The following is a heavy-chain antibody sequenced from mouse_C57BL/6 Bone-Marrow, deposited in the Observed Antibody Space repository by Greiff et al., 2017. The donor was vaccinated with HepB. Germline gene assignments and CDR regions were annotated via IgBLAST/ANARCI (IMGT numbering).Heavy chain of an antibody. CDR3: ARHVPITTVDGYYAMDY. CDR1: GFTFSSYT. D-gene: IGHD1-1*01. Sequence: DVMLVESGGGLVKPGGSLKLSCAASGFTFSSYTMSWVRQTPEKRLEWVATISGGGGNTYYPDSVKGRFTISRDNAKNTLYLQMSSLRSEDTALYYCARHVPITTVDGYYAMDYWGQGTSVTVSS. J-gene: IGHJ4*01. CDR2: ISGGGGNT. V-gene: IGHV5-9*01.